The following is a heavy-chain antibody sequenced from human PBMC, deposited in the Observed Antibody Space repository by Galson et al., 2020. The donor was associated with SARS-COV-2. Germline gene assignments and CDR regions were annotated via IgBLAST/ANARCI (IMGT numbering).Heavy chain of an antibody. J-gene: IGHJ3*02. CDR2: IYTSGST. CDR1: GGSISSYY. Sequence: SETLSLTCTVSGGSISSYYWSWIRQPAGKGLEWIGRIYTSGSTNYNPSLKSRVTMSVDTSKNQFSLKLSSVTAADTAVYYCATDTYYDFWSGYQIGGAFDIWGQGTMVTVSS. V-gene: IGHV4-4*07. CDR3: ATDTYYDFWSGYQIGGAFDI. D-gene: IGHD3-3*01.